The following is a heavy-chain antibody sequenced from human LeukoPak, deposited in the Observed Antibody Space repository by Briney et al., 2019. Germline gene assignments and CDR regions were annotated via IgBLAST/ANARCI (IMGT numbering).Heavy chain of an antibody. CDR2: ISSSSSYT. CDR1: GFTFSDYY. J-gene: IGHJ4*02. CDR3: ARRGEGPHFDY. Sequence: GGSLRLPCAASGFTFSDYYMSWIRQAPGKGLEWVSYISSSSSYTNYADSVKGRFTISRDNAKNSLYLQMNSLRAEDTAVYYCARRGEGPHFDYWGRGTLVTVSS. D-gene: IGHD2-21*01. V-gene: IGHV3-11*03.